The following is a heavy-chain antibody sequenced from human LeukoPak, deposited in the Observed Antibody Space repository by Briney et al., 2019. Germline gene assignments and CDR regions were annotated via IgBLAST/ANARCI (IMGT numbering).Heavy chain of an antibody. CDR2: IYTSGST. V-gene: IGHV4-4*07. Sequence: SETLSLTCTVSGGSISSYYWSRIRQPAGKGLEWIGRIYTSGSTNYNPSLKSRVAISVDKSKNQFSLKLSSVTAADTAVYYCARALIYGSGSKEYYYYYMDVWGKGTTVTVSS. J-gene: IGHJ6*03. CDR3: ARALIYGSGSKEYYYYYMDV. CDR1: GGSISSYY. D-gene: IGHD3-10*01.